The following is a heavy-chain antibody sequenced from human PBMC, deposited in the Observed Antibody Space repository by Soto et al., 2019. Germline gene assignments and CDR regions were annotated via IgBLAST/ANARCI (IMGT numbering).Heavy chain of an antibody. CDR2: ISWNSGSI. D-gene: IGHD2-15*01. CDR1: GSAFADYA. J-gene: IGHJ3*02. CDR3: ASGAPTSDDAFDI. Sequence: PWGSLRLSRASSGSAFADYAMHWVRQAPGKGLEWVSGISWNSGSIGYADSVKGRFTISRDDAKNSPYLQMHSLRAEDTAVYYCASGAPTSDDAFDIWGQGTMVTVSS. V-gene: IGHV3-9*01.